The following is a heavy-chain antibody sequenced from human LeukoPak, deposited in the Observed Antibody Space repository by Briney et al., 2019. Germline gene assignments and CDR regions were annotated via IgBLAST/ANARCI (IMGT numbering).Heavy chain of an antibody. CDR3: ARGWRGDPNTYYFDY. J-gene: IGHJ4*02. D-gene: IGHD3-16*01. Sequence: PSETLSLTCTVTGASISSWYWSWIRHPPGKGLEWIGNIHGSGNTNYNPSLKSRVSMSLDTSKNQVSLNLTSVTAADTAVYYCARGWRGDPNTYYFDYWGQGTLVTVSS. CDR1: GASISSWY. CDR2: IHGSGNT. V-gene: IGHV4-59*12.